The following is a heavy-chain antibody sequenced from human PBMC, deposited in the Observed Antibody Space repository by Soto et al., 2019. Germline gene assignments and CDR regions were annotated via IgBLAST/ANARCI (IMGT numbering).Heavy chain of an antibody. Sequence: GESLKISCKGSGYSFTSYWIGWVRQMPGKGLEWMGIIYPGDSDTRYSPSFQGQVTISADKSISTAYLQWSSLKASDTAMYYCASATMNWGSSDDAFDIWGQGTMVTVSS. V-gene: IGHV5-51*01. D-gene: IGHD7-27*01. CDR1: GYSFTSYW. CDR3: ASATMNWGSSDDAFDI. J-gene: IGHJ3*02. CDR2: IYPGDSDT.